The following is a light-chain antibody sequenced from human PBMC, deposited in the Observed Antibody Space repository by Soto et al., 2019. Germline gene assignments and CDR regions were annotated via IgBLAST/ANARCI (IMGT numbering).Light chain of an antibody. V-gene: IGKV1-6*01. J-gene: IGKJ1*01. Sequence: AIQMTQSPSSLSASEGDRVTITCRASQGIRNDLGWYQQKPWKAPKLLIYAASSLQSGDPSLFSGSGSGTDFTLNISSLKPEAFATYYCLQDDNYPWTFGQGTKVEIK. CDR3: LQDDNYPWT. CDR1: QGIRND. CDR2: AAS.